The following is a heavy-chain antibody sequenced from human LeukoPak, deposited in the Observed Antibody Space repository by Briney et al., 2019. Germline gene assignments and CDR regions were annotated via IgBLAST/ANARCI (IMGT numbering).Heavy chain of an antibody. CDR1: GYSFATSW. CDR2: IYPGDSKT. V-gene: IGHV5-51*01. CDR3: ARVPAANGPGDY. D-gene: IGHD2-2*01. J-gene: IGHJ4*02. Sequence: GDSLKISCKGSGYSFATSWIGWVRQKPGIGLEWMGIIYPGDSKTKYSPSYQGQVTISADKSISTAYLQWSSPQASDTAMYYCARVPAANGPGDYWGQGTLVTVSS.